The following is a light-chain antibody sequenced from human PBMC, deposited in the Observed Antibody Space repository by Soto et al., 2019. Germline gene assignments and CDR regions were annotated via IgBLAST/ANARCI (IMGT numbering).Light chain of an antibody. Sequence: QSALTQPASVSGSTGLSITISCTGTSSDVGGHNFVSWYQQHPGKAPELMIYEVSKRPSGVSNRFSGSKSGNTASLTISGLQAADEADYYCYSYVGSISFGGGTKLTV. J-gene: IGLJ2*01. V-gene: IGLV2-23*02. CDR1: SSDVGGHNF. CDR3: YSYVGSIS. CDR2: EVS.